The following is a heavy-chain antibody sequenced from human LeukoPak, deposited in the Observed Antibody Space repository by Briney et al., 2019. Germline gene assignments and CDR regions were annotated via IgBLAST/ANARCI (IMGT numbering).Heavy chain of an antibody. V-gene: IGHV3-21*01. Sequence: PGGSLRLSCAASGFTFSSYNMNWVRQAPGRGLEWVSSISRTGSYIYYADLVKGRFTISRDNAQNSLYLQMNSLRVEDTAVYYCARVLETDCRGGSCYSGLDYWGQGTLVTVSS. CDR1: GFTFSSYN. CDR3: ARVLETDCRGGSCYSGLDY. CDR2: ISRTGSYI. J-gene: IGHJ4*02. D-gene: IGHD2-15*01.